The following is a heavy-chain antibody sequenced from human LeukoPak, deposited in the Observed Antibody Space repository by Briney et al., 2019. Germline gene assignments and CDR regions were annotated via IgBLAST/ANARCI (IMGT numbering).Heavy chain of an antibody. V-gene: IGHV3-20*04. CDR3: ARELGSYYDFDY. CDR2: INWNGGST. D-gene: IGHD1-26*01. J-gene: IGHJ4*02. CDR1: GFTFDDYG. Sequence: GGSLRLSCAASGFTFDDYGMSWVRQAPGKGLEWVSGINWNGGSTGYADSVKGRFTTSRDNAKHSLYLQMNSLRAEDTALYYCARELGSYYDFDYWGQGTLVTVSS.